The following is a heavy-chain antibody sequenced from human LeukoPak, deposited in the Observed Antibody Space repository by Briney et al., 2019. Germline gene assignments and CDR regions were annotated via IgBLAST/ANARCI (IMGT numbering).Heavy chain of an antibody. J-gene: IGHJ6*04. CDR2: INPNSGGT. CDR1: GYTFTGYY. D-gene: IGHD3-3*01. V-gene: IGHV1-2*02. CDR3: ARASYYDFWSGYLDV. Sequence: ASVKVSCKASGYTFTGYYMHWVRQAPGQGLEWMGCINPNSGGTNYAQKFQGRVTMTRDTSIRPAYMELSRLRSDDTAVYYCARASYYDFWSGYLDVWGKGNTVTVSS.